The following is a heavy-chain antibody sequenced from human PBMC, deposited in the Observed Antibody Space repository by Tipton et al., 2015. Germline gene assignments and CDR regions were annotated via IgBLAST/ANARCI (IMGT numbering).Heavy chain of an antibody. V-gene: IGHV4-34*01. CDR3: ATGRSIAARPFDY. CDR1: GGSFSGYS. J-gene: IGHJ4*02. Sequence: TLSLTCAVYGGSFSGYSWSWIRQPPGKGLEWIGSISHSGNTYYNPSLKSRVTISVDTSKNQLSLKLSSVTAADTAVYYCATGRSIAARPFDYWGQGTLVTVS. CDR2: ISHSGNT. D-gene: IGHD6-6*01.